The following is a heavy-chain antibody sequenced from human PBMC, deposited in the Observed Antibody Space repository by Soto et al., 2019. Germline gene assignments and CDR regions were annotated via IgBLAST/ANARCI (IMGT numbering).Heavy chain of an antibody. CDR2: IIPIFGTA. D-gene: IGHD5-18*01. CDR1: GGTFTSYA. V-gene: IGHV1-69*01. J-gene: IGHJ4*02. CDR3: ARDGGYSYGRFDY. Sequence: QVQLVQSGAEVKKPGSSVKVPCKASGGTFTSYAITWVRKAPGQGLEWMGGIIPIFGTANYAQKFQGRVTITADESTSTAYMELSSLRSEDTAVYYCARDGGYSYGRFDYWGQGTLVTVSS.